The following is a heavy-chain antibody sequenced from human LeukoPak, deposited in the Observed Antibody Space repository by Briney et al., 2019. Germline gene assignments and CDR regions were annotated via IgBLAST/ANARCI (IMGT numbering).Heavy chain of an antibody. CDR2: INPSDAST. Sequence: ASVKVSCEASGYTFTSYSMNWVRQAPGQGPEWMGIINPSDASTTYAQKFQGRVTMTRDMSTSTVYMELSSLRSEDTAVYYCARLARYSWSPISPLYYYYYMDVWGKGTTVTVSS. CDR3: ARLARYSWSPISPLYYYYYMDV. CDR1: GYTFTSYS. J-gene: IGHJ6*03. D-gene: IGHD1-26*01. V-gene: IGHV1-46*01.